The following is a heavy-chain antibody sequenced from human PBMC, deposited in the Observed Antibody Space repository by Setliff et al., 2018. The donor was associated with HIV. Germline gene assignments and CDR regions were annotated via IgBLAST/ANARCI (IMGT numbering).Heavy chain of an antibody. V-gene: IGHV3-33*03. CDR1: GFTFSSYV. CDR3: AKVGREYSGYDFTFDY. J-gene: IGHJ4*02. CDR2: IWHDGNNK. D-gene: IGHD5-12*01. Sequence: SLRLSCAASGFTFSSYVMHWVRQAPGKGLEWVAVIWHDGNNKNYADSVKGRFTISRDNSKNNLYLQMNSLSPEDTAVYYCAKVGREYSGYDFTFDYWGQGTLVTVSS.